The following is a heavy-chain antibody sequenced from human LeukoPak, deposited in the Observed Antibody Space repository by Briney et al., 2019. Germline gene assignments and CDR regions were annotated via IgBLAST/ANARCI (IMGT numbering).Heavy chain of an antibody. CDR2: IYTSGST. V-gene: IGHV4-4*07. CDR1: GGSISSYY. Sequence: SETLSLTCTVSGGSISSYYWSWIRQPAGKGLEWIGRIYTSGSTNYNPSLKSRVTMSVDTSKNQFSLKLSSVTAADTAVYYCARGRITMVRGVIPIDYWGQGTLVTVSS. D-gene: IGHD3-10*01. J-gene: IGHJ4*02. CDR3: ARGRITMVRGVIPIDY.